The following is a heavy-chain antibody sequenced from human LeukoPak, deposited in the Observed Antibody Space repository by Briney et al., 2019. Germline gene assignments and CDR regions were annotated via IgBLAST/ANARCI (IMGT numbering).Heavy chain of an antibody. CDR1: GFTFNSYA. D-gene: IGHD2-15*01. CDR2: ISGSGGST. J-gene: IGHJ4*02. V-gene: IGHV3-23*01. CDR3: AKDRRCSGGSCYSWVS. Sequence: PGGSLRLSCAASGFTFNSYAMSWVRQAPGKGLEWVSAISGSGGSTYYADSVKGRFTISRDNSKNTLYLQMNSLRAEDTAVYYCAKDRRCSGGSCYSWVSWGQGTLVTVSS.